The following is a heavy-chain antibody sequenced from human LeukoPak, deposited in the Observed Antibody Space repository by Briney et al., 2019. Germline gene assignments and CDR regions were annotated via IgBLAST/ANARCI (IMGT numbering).Heavy chain of an antibody. V-gene: IGHV3-33*06. CDR3: AKDSGSMVALDY. CDR2: IWYDGSNK. D-gene: IGHD4/OR15-4a*01. J-gene: IGHJ4*02. Sequence: GGSLRLSCAASGFTFSSYGMHWVRQAPGKGLEWAAVIWYDGSNKYYADSVKGRFTISRDNSKNTLYLQMNSLRAEDTAVYYCAKDSGSMVALDYWGQGTLVTVSS. CDR1: GFTFSSYG.